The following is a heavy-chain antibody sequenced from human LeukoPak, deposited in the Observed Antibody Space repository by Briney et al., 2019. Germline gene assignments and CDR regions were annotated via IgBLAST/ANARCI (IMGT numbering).Heavy chain of an antibody. CDR1: GFTFSTYA. CDR3: AKDGISRGSGSYYKV. Sequence: GGSLRLSCAASGFTFSTYAMHWVRQAPGKGREWAAIVSLDGEKKTYADCVRARFTTYRDNSENKVYLQMSGLRADDTDVYYCAKDGISRGSGSYYKVWGQRILVTASS. CDR2: VSLDGEKK. V-gene: IGHV3-30-3*02. D-gene: IGHD3-10*01. J-gene: IGHJ4*02.